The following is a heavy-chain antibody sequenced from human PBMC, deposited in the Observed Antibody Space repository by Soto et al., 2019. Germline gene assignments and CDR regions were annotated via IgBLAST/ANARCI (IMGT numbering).Heavy chain of an antibody. V-gene: IGHV3-73*02. CDR3: TRGVLFGTNYGLDV. J-gene: IGHJ6*02. Sequence: EVQLVESGGGLVQPGGSLRLSCAASGFTFSDSPIHWVRQASGKGLEWVGRIKTKAESYATASIEGRFTISRDDLKNTAYLQMNSLKTEDTAVYYCTRGVLFGTNYGLDVWGQGTAVAVSS. CDR1: GFTFSDSP. D-gene: IGHD3-10*02. CDR2: IKTKAESYAT.